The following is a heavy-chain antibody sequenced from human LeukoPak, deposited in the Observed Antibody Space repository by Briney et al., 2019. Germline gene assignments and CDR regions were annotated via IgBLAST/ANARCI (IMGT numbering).Heavy chain of an antibody. CDR2: ISYDGSNK. CDR3: AKISRYSYGYLFRYYYYGMDV. V-gene: IGHV3-30*18. J-gene: IGHJ6*02. CDR1: GFTFSSYG. D-gene: IGHD5-18*01. Sequence: GRSLRLSCAASGFTFSSYGMHWVRQAPGKGLEWVAVISYDGSNKYYADSVKGRFTISRDNSKNTLYLQMNSLRAEDTAVYYCAKISRYSYGYLFRYYYYGMDVWGQGTTVTVSS.